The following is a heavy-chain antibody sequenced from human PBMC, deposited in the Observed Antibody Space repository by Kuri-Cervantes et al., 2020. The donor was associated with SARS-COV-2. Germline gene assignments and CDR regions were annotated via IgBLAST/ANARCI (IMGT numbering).Heavy chain of an antibody. CDR1: GFSFSSYG. Sequence: GGSLRLSCVASGFSFSSYGMHWVRQTPGKGLEWVAFVRYDGKTKDYADSVKGRFTISRDNAKNSLYLQMNSLRAEDTAVYYCARVPNVVPAAIGGGYWGQGTLVTVSS. CDR2: VRYDGKTK. CDR3: ARVPNVVPAAIGGGY. V-gene: IGHV3-30*02. D-gene: IGHD2-2*02. J-gene: IGHJ4*02.